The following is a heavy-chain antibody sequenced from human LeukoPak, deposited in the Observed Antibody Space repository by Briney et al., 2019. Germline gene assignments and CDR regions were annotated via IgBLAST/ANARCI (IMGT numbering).Heavy chain of an antibody. CDR1: GFTFSSYG. CDR2: IWYDGSNK. D-gene: IGHD3-10*01. V-gene: IGHV3-33*01. CDR3: ARDRASVLLWFGVYWFDP. J-gene: IGHJ5*02. Sequence: GGSLRLSCAASGFTFSSYGMHWVRQAPGKGLEWVAVIWYDGSNKYYADSVKGRFTISRDNSKNTLYLQMNSLRAEDTAVYYCARDRASVLLWFGVYWFDPWGQGTLVTVSS.